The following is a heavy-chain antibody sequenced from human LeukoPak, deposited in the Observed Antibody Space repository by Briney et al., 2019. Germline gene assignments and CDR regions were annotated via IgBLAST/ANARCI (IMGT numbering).Heavy chain of an antibody. CDR3: AKADGSGAGDY. J-gene: IGHJ4*02. V-gene: IGHV3-30*18. CDR1: GFTFSSYG. Sequence: PGGSLRLSCAASGFTFSSYGMHWVRQAPGKGLEWVAVISYDGSNKYYADSVKGRFTISRDNSKNTLYLQMNSLRAEDTAVYYCAKADGSGAGDYWGQGTLVTVSS. CDR2: ISYDGSNK. D-gene: IGHD3-10*01.